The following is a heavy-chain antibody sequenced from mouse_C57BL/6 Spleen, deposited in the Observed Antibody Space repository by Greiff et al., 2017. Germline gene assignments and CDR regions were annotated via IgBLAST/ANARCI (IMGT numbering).Heavy chain of an antibody. V-gene: IGHV2-2*01. Sequence: QVQLKESGPGLVQPSQSLSITCTVSGFSLTSYGVHWVRQSPGKGLEWLGVIWSGGSTDYNAAFISRLSISKDNSKSQVFFKMNSLQADDTAIYYCASTIVTTDYAMDYWGQGTSVTVSS. CDR2: IWSGGST. CDR1: GFSLTSYG. D-gene: IGHD2-5*01. CDR3: ASTIVTTDYAMDY. J-gene: IGHJ4*01.